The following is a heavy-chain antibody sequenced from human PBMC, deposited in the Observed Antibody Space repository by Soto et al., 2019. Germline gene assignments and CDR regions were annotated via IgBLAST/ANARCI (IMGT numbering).Heavy chain of an antibody. CDR1: GGSMSGYY. CDR3: ATGAAATWYY. Sequence: SETLCLTCTVSGGSMSGYYWSWIRQPPGKGLEWIGNMYYSGSTNYNPSLKSRVTISVDTSKNQFSLKLSSVTAADTAVYYCATGAAATWYYWGQGTLVTVSS. CDR2: MYYSGST. V-gene: IGHV4-59*01. D-gene: IGHD6-25*01. J-gene: IGHJ4*02.